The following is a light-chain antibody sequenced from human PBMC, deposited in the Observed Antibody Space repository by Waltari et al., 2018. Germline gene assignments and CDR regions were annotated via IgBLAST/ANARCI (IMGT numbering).Light chain of an antibody. Sequence: QLVLTQSPSASASLGASVKLTCTLSSGHSTNIIAWHQQQPEKGPRYLMKVNSDGSHSKGDQIPDRFSGSSSGADHYLTISSLQSEDEADYYCQTGGHGTWVFGGGTKLTVL. CDR2: VNSDGSH. CDR1: SGHSTNI. J-gene: IGLJ3*02. V-gene: IGLV4-69*02. CDR3: QTGGHGTWV.